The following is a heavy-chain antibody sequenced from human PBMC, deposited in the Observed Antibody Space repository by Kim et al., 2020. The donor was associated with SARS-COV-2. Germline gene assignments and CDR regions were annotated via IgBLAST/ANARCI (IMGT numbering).Heavy chain of an antibody. V-gene: IGHV3-74*01. J-gene: IGHJ5*02. CDR2: T. CDR3: ARDHVGGYWP. D-gene: IGHD2-21*02. Sequence: THYADSVRGRFTISRDNAENILYLQLNSLRVEDTAVYYCARDHVGGYWPWGQGTLVTVSS.